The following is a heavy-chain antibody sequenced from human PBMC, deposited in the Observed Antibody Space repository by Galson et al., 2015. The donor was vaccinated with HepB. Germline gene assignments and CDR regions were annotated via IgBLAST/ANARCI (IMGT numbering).Heavy chain of an antibody. CDR1: GFFFSDYN. Sequence: SLRLSCAASGFFFSDYNMNWVRKAPGKGLEWVSSISSSGTVYYADSLKGRSTISRDNATNSLDLQVNSLRAEDTAVYYCARDLFAVSPPPTNYMDVWGTGTTVTVSS. CDR2: ISSSGTV. V-gene: IGHV3-69-1*01. J-gene: IGHJ6*03. CDR3: ARDLFAVSPPPTNYMDV. D-gene: IGHD3-3*01.